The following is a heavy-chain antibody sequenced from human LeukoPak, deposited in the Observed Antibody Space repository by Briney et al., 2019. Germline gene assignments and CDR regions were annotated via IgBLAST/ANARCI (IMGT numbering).Heavy chain of an antibody. CDR1: GGSLSSSSYY. CDR3: ARRRGYYGSGSQNILPRYYYYMDV. CDR2: IYYSGST. V-gene: IGHV4-39*07. Sequence: SETLSLTCTVSGGSLSSSSYYWGWIRQPPGTGLEWVGSIYYSGSTYYNPSLKSRVTISVDTSKDQFSLKPSSVTAADTAVYYCARRRGYYGSGSQNILPRYYYYMDVWGKGTTVTISS. J-gene: IGHJ6*03. D-gene: IGHD3-10*01.